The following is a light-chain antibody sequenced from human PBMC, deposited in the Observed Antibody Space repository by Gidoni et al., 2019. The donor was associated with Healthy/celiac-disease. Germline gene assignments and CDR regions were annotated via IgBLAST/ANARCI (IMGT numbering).Light chain of an antibody. CDR3: QQSYSTPWT. J-gene: IGKJ1*01. Sequence: DIQMTPSPSSLSASVGDRVTISCRASQSSSSYLNWYQQKPGKAPKLLIYAASSLQSGVPSRFSGSGSGTDFTLTSSSLQPEDFATYYCQQSYSTPWTFGQGTKVEIK. V-gene: IGKV1-39*01. CDR1: QSSSSY. CDR2: AAS.